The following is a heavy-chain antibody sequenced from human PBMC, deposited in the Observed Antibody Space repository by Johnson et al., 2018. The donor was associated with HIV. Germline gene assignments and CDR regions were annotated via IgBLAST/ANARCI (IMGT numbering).Heavy chain of an antibody. D-gene: IGHD5-24*01. V-gene: IGHV3-53*01. Sequence: VQLVESGGGLIQPGGSLRLSCAASGFTVSSNYMSWVRQAPGKGLEWVSVIYSGGSTYYADSVKGRFTISRDNSKNTLYLQMNSLRAEDTAVYYCARVGDGDKQGDDAFDIWGQGTMVTVSS. CDR3: ARVGDGDKQGDDAFDI. CDR1: GFTVSSNY. J-gene: IGHJ3*02. CDR2: IYSGGST.